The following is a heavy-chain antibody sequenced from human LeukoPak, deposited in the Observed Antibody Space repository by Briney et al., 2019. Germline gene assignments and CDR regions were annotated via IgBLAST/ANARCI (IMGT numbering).Heavy chain of an antibody. CDR2: IYTSGST. Sequence: SETLSLTCTVSGGSISSYHWSWIRQPAGKGLEWIGHIYTSGSTNYNPSLKSRVTMSVNTSKNQFSLKLSSVTAADTAVYYCARVGDYALKDWGQGTLVTVSS. J-gene: IGHJ4*02. V-gene: IGHV4-4*07. CDR3: ARVGDYALKD. CDR1: GGSISSYH. D-gene: IGHD3-16*01.